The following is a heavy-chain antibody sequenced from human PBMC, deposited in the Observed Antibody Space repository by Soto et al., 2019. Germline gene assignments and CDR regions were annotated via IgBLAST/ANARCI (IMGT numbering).Heavy chain of an antibody. V-gene: IGHV1-3*01. CDR3: ARVPPWGNSAGDYYIQHYDS. D-gene: IGHD3-10*01. J-gene: IGHJ4*02. CDR1: GFTFTSYA. Sequence: ASVKVSCKSSGFTFTSYAIHWLRQAPGQRPQLMGWINGGSGNTKYSQDFQGRVTFTSDTFATTAYLELSSLRSEDTAVYYCARVPPWGNSAGDYYIQHYDSWGQGTPVTVSS. CDR2: INGGSGNT.